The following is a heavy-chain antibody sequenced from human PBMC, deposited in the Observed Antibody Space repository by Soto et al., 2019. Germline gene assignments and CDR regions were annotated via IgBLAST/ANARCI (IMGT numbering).Heavy chain of an antibody. CDR3: AREYYGVFTGYYTDY. CDR1: GFPFSSYW. J-gene: IGHJ4*02. Sequence: EVQLVESGGDLVQRGGSLRLSCAASGFPFSSYWMHWVRHTPGKGLDWVARISVDGVTTYYADSVTGRFTVSRDNAKNIMSLHISGLSDEDTAVYYCAREYYGVFTGYYTDYWGQGTLVSVSS. V-gene: IGHV3-74*01. D-gene: IGHD3-3*01. CDR2: ISVDGVTT.